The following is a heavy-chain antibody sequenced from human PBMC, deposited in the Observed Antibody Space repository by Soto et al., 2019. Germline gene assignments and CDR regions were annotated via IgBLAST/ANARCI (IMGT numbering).Heavy chain of an antibody. CDR2: IIPFFGTT. CDR3: ARVGYSTNSGLAV. V-gene: IGHV1-69*01. CDR1: GGTFSSYA. D-gene: IGHD6-13*01. J-gene: IGHJ6*02. Sequence: QVQLVQSGAEVMKPGSSVKVSCKASGGTFSSYAISWVRQAPGQGLEWMGGIIPFFGTTNYAQRFQGRLTITADDSTSTAYMELRSLRSEDTAVYYCARVGYSTNSGLAVWGQGTTVYVSS.